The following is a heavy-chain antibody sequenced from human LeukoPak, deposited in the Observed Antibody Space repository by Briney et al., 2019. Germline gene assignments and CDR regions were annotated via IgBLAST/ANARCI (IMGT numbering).Heavy chain of an antibody. D-gene: IGHD3-3*01. CDR3: ARIRAVDYWSGYYYFDH. CDR1: GGSISSSGNY. Sequence: SETLSLTCTVSGGSISSSGNYWSWIRQLPGKGLEWIGHIYYSGSTYYNPSLKSRVSISVDTSKSPFSLQLTSVTAADTALYYCARIRAVDYWSGYYYFDHWGQGTLVTVSS. V-gene: IGHV4-31*03. J-gene: IGHJ4*02. CDR2: IYYSGST.